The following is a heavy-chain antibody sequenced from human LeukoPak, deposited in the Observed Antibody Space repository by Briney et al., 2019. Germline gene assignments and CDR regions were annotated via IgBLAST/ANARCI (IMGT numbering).Heavy chain of an antibody. CDR2: ISYDGSNK. J-gene: IGHJ4*02. CDR3: AKARGGKKGRHYYDSSGYYTGADY. D-gene: IGHD3-22*01. Sequence: GGSLRLSCAASGFTFSSYGMHWVRQAPGKGLEWVAVISYDGSNKYYADSVKGRFTISRDNSKNTLYLQMNSLRAEDTAVYYCAKARGGKKGRHYYDSSGYYTGADYWGQGTLVTVSS. CDR1: GFTFSSYG. V-gene: IGHV3-30*18.